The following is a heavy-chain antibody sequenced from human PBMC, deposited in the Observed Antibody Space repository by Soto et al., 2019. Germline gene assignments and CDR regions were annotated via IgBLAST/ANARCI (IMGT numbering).Heavy chain of an antibody. V-gene: IGHV3-23*01. Sequence: RGCLGLSCAFAGFTFSNYAMTWVRQAQWKGLEWVSLMSVKGGSGVYAGSVKGRFTISKNNSKNTLYLQMNSRRLEDTAVYYCGKDAVSAGSGGAWFDDWGQGTLVTVSS. CDR3: GKDAVSAGSGGAWFDD. CDR1: GFTFSNYA. CDR2: MSVKGGSG. D-gene: IGHD2-21*02. J-gene: IGHJ4*02.